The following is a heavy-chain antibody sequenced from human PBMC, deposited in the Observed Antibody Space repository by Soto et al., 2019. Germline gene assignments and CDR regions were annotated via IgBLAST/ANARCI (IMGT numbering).Heavy chain of an antibody. CDR2: ISYDGSNK. CDR1: GFTFSSYG. D-gene: IGHD7-27*01. J-gene: IGHJ4*02. Sequence: QVQLVESGGGVVQPGRSLRLSCAASGFTFSSYGMHWVRQAPGKGLEWVAVISYDGSNKYYADSVKGRFTISRDNSKNTLYLQMNSLRAEDTAVYYCAKDQTGDFDYWGQGTLVTVCS. CDR3: AKDQTGDFDY. V-gene: IGHV3-30*18.